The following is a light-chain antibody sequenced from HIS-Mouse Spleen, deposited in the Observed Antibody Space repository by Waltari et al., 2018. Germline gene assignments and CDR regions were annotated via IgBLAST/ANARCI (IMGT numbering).Light chain of an antibody. Sequence: EIVLTQSPGTLSLSPGVRATLPCRASQSVSSSYLAWYQQNPGQAPRLLIYGASSRATGIPDRFSGSGSGTDFTLTISRLEPEDFAVYYCQQYGSSPPWTFGQGTKVEIK. V-gene: IGKV3-20*01. J-gene: IGKJ1*01. CDR3: QQYGSSPPWT. CDR1: QSVSSSY. CDR2: GAS.